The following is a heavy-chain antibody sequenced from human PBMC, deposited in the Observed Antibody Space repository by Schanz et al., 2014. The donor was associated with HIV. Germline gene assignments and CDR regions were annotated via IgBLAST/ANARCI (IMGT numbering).Heavy chain of an antibody. J-gene: IGHJ6*02. CDR3: ATTLYPYTSSSDYYYGMDV. V-gene: IGHV3-43*01. CDR1: GFTFTDYS. Sequence: VRLVESGGVVVQPGGSLRLACVVSGFTFTDYSLHWVRQVPGKGLEWLSVISSDGGHSYYADSVKGRFTISRDNSRKTLYLQMNSLRAEDTALYYCATTLYPYTSSSDYYYGMDVWGQGTTVTVSS. D-gene: IGHD6-6*01. CDR2: ISSDGGHS.